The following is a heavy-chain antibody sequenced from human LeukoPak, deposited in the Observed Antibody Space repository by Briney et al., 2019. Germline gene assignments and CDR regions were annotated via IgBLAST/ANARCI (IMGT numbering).Heavy chain of an antibody. CDR3: ATLRPRQQLVVDH. J-gene: IGHJ4*02. CDR1: GFHFSSYE. V-gene: IGHV3-48*03. Sequence: GSLRPSFAASGFHFSSYEMHWVRPAPGKGLGWVSYITSSGSTMYYADSVKGRFTISRDNAKNSLYLQMSSLRAEDTAVYYCATLRPRQQLVVDHWGQGTLVTVSS. D-gene: IGHD6-13*01. CDR2: ITSSGSTM.